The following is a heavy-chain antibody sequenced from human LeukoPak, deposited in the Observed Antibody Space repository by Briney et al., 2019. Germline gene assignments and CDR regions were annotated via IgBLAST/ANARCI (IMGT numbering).Heavy chain of an antibody. D-gene: IGHD6-19*01. J-gene: IGHJ3*02. V-gene: IGHV1-69*04. CDR1: GGTFSSYA. Sequence: ASVKVSCKASGGTFSSYAISWVRQAPGQGLEWMGRIIPILGIANYAQKFQGRVTITADKSTSTAYVELSSLRSEDTAVYYCARAFHSSGWYPDAFDIWGQGTMVTVSS. CDR2: IIPILGIA. CDR3: ARAFHSSGWYPDAFDI.